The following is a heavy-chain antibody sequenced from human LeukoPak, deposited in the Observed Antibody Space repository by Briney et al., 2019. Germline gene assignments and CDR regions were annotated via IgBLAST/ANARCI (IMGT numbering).Heavy chain of an antibody. J-gene: IGHJ4*02. CDR3: ARVYSSSWDIDY. CDR1: GFTFSSYA. Sequence: PGGSLRLSCAASGFTFSSYAMSWVPQAPGKGLEWVSAISGSGGSTYYADSVKGRFTISRDNSKNTLYLQMNSLRAEDTAVYYCARVYSSSWDIDYWGQGTLVTVSS. D-gene: IGHD6-13*01. V-gene: IGHV3-23*01. CDR2: ISGSGGST.